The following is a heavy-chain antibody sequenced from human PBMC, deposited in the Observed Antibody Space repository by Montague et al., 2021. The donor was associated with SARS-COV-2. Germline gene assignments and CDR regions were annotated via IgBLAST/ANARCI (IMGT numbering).Heavy chain of an antibody. D-gene: IGHD2-2*01. CDR1: RGSFSGYY. Sequence: SETLSLTCTVHRGSFSGYYWTWIRQPPGKGLEWIGEINHSGGVNYNPSLKSRVTISVDTSKNHCSLKLRSVTAADTAVYYCARGYCSSTTCYRSLHCWGQGTLVAVSS. CDR2: INHSGGV. J-gene: IGHJ4*02. V-gene: IGHV4-34*01. CDR3: ARGYCSSTTCYRSLHC.